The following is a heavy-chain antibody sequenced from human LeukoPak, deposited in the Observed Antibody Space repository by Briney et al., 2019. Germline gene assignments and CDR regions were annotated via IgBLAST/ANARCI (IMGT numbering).Heavy chain of an antibody. J-gene: IGHJ3*02. CDR1: GGTFSSYA. CDR2: IIPILGIA. D-gene: IGHD5-12*01. V-gene: IGHV1-69*04. CDR3: ARDLYSGHEGNAFDI. Sequence: ASVKVSATTSGGTFSSYAITWVRQAPGQGLEWMGRIIPILGIANYAQKFQGRVTNIADKSTSTAYMELSSLRSEDTAVYYCARDLYSGHEGNAFDIWGEGKMVTVSS.